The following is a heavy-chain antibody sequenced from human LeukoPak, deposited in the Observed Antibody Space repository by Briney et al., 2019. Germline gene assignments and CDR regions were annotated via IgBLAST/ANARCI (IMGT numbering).Heavy chain of an antibody. D-gene: IGHD5-18*01. J-gene: IGHJ4*02. CDR1: GYTFTSYG. CDR2: ISAYNGNT. CDR3: ATSRGYSYGDYFDY. V-gene: IGHV1-18*04. Sequence: ASVTVSCKASGYTFTSYGISWVRQAPGQGLEWMGWISAYNGNTNYAQKLQGRVTMTTDTSTSTAYMELRSLRSDDTAVYYCATSRGYSYGDYFDYWGQGTLVTVSS.